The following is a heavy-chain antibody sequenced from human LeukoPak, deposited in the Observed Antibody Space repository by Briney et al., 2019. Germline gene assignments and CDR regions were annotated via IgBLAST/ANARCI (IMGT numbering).Heavy chain of an antibody. V-gene: IGHV1-2*02. Sequence: ASVKVSCKASGYTLTGCYIHWIRHAPGQGLEWMGWIDPNSGGTNYAPKFQGRVTTTRDTSISTAYMELSRLRSNEPAMYFCARGSDFWSGKPLYFFDHWGQGTLVPVSS. J-gene: IGHJ4*02. CDR3: ARGSDFWSGKPLYFFDH. CDR1: GYTLTGCY. CDR2: IDPNSGGT. D-gene: IGHD3-3*01.